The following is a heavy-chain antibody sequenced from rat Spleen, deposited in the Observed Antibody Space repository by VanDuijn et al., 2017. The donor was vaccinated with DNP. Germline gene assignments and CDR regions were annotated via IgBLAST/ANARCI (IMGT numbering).Heavy chain of an antibody. D-gene: IGHD5-1*01. Sequence: QVLLKESGPGLVQPSQTLSLTCTVSGFSLTDNNVHWVRQPPGEGLEWVGVMWNGGATDYNSVLRSRLSISRDTSKSQVFLQMNSLQTEDTAIYFCSRSRDYDYNWGTMDAWGQGISVTVSS. CDR1: GFSLTDNN. V-gene: IGHV2-1*01. J-gene: IGHJ4*01. CDR3: SRSRDYDYNWGTMDA. CDR2: MWNGGAT.